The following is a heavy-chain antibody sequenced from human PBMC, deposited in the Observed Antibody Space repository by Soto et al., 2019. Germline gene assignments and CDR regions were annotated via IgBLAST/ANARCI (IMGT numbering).Heavy chain of an antibody. Sequence: ASVKVSCKASGYTFTSSGISWVRQAPGQGLEWMGWISAYNGNTNYAQKLQGRVTMTTDTSTSTAYMELRSLRSDDTAVYYCARDLGYSSASGWFDPWGQGTLVTVSS. CDR1: GYTFTSSG. CDR3: ARDLGYSSASGWFDP. CDR2: ISAYNGNT. V-gene: IGHV1-18*01. J-gene: IGHJ5*02. D-gene: IGHD6-19*01.